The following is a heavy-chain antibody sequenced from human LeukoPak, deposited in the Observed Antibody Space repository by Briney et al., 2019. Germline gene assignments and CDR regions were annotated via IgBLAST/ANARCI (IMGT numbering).Heavy chain of an antibody. CDR1: GYTFTSYG. D-gene: IGHD3-22*01. V-gene: IGHV1-18*01. J-gene: IGHJ4*02. Sequence: GASVKVSCKASGYTFTSYGISWVRQAPGQGLEWMGWISAYNGNTNYAQKLQGRVTMTTDTSTSTAYMELRSLRSDDTAVYYCARRSDYYDSSGYPDYWGQGTLVTVSS. CDR3: ARRSDYYDSSGYPDY. CDR2: ISAYNGNT.